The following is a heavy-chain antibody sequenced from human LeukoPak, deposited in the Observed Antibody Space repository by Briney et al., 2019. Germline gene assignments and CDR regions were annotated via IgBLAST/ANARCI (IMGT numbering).Heavy chain of an antibody. CDR1: GGSISGTYY. D-gene: IGHD3-16*01. J-gene: IGHJ3*01. CDR3: GRGCVYDKRAFDA. V-gene: IGHV4-59*12. Sequence: SETLSLTCTVSGGSISGTYYWSWIRPPPGKGLEWIGYIYYTGTTDSNPSLKSPVTISLDTSKNQFSLNLSSVTAADTAVYYCGRGCVYDKRAFDAWGQGTMVTVSS. CDR2: IYYTGTT.